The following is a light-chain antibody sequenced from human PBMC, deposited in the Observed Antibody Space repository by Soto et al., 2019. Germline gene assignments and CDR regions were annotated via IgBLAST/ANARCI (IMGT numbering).Light chain of an antibody. J-gene: IGKJ3*01. V-gene: IGKV3-15*01. CDR3: QQYNNWPRT. CDR2: GAS. Sequence: EIVMTQSPATLSVSPGERATLSCRASQSVSSKLGWYQQKPGQAPRLLIYGASIRATGIPARLSGSGSGTEFTLTISSLQSEDFAVYYFQQYNNWPRTLGPGTKVDI. CDR1: QSVSSK.